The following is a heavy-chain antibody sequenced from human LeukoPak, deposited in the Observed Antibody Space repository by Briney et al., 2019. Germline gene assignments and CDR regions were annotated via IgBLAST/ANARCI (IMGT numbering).Heavy chain of an antibody. CDR1: GFTFSSYS. CDR2: FHSGGST. D-gene: IGHD4-11*01. Sequence: GGSLRLSCAASGFTFSSYSMNWVRQAPGKGLEWVSVFHSGGSTYYADSVKGRFTISRDNSKNTLYPQMNSLRAEDTAVYYCARGQYYYVSWGQGTLVTVSS. CDR3: ARGQYYYVS. J-gene: IGHJ4*02. V-gene: IGHV3-66*01.